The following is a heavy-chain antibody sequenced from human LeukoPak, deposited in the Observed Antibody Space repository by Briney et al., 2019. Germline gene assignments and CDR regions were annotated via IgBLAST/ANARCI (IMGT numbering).Heavy chain of an antibody. D-gene: IGHD5-12*01. J-gene: IGHJ4*02. V-gene: IGHV4-31*03. CDR1: GGSISSGGYY. CDR2: IYYSGST. CDR3: ARTGGYARINYFDY. Sequence: PSETLSLTCTVSGGSISSGGYYWSGIRQHPGKGLEWIGYIYYSGSTYYNPSLKSRVTISVATSKNQSSLKLSPVTAADTAVYYCARTGGYARINYFDYWGQGTLVTVSS.